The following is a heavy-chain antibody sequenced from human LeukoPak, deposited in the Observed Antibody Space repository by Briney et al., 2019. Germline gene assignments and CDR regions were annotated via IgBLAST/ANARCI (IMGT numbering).Heavy chain of an antibody. CDR3: ARGRGSGHKENWFDP. D-gene: IGHD6-19*01. Sequence: ASVTLSCTSAAYTFTTYDINWDRHAPAQGLELKWLANPNSGNTRYTQKFQGRVTMTRNTSISTAYMELSSLRSEDTAVYYCARGRGSGHKENWFDPWGQGTLVTVSS. J-gene: IGHJ5*02. CDR2: ANPNSGNT. V-gene: IGHV1-8*01. CDR1: AYTFTTYD.